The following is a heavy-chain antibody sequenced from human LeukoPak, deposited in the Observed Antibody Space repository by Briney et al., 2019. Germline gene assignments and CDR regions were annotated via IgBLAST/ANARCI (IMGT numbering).Heavy chain of an antibody. D-gene: IGHD6-19*01. CDR3: AKGYSSGWFPFDY. CDR1: GFTFTNYA. V-gene: IGHV3-23*01. Sequence: GGSLRLSCVASGFTFTNYAMSWVRQPPGKGLEWVSAISATRGNTYYADSVQGRFSISRDNSKNTLYLQMNSLRAEDTAVYYCAKGYSSGWFPFDYWGQGTLVTVSS. J-gene: IGHJ4*02. CDR2: ISATRGNT.